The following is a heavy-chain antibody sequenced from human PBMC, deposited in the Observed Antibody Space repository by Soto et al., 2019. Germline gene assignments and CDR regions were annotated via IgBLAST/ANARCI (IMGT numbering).Heavy chain of an antibody. Sequence: QVQLVESGGGVVQPGRSLRLYCAASGFTFSSYAMHWVRQAPGKGLEWVAVISYDGSNKYYADSVKGRFTISRDNSKNTLYLQMNSLRAEDTAVYYCARGNGAAASAFDYWGQGTLVTVSS. CDR2: ISYDGSNK. D-gene: IGHD6-13*01. CDR1: GFTFSSYA. J-gene: IGHJ4*02. V-gene: IGHV3-30-3*01. CDR3: ARGNGAAASAFDY.